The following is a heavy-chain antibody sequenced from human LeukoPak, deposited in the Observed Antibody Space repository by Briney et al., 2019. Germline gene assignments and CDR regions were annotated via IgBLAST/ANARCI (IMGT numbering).Heavy chain of an antibody. D-gene: IGHD4-11*01. CDR1: GGSISSYY. Sequence: PSETLSLTCTVSGGSISSYYWSWIRQPPGKGLEWIGYIYYSGSTNYNPSLKSRVTISVDTSKNQFSLKLSSVTAADTAVYYCASSPANLQEFDYWGQGTLVTVSS. J-gene: IGHJ4*02. CDR2: IYYSGST. CDR3: ASSPANLQEFDY. V-gene: IGHV4-59*12.